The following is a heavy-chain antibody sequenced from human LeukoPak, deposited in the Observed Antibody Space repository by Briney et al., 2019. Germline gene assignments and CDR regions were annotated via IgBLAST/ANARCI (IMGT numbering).Heavy chain of an antibody. CDR3: ARRKYYSDSSGYYYVHYYYGLDV. CDR2: IKEDGSEK. Sequence: PGGSLRLSCAASEFTFRSYWMSWVRLAPGKGLEWVASIKEDGSEKFYEGSVKGRFTISRDNAKNSLFLQMNSLRAEDTAVYYCARRKYYSDSSGYYYVHYYYGLDVWGQGTTVIVSS. D-gene: IGHD3-22*01. CDR1: EFTFRSYW. J-gene: IGHJ6*02. V-gene: IGHV3-7*01.